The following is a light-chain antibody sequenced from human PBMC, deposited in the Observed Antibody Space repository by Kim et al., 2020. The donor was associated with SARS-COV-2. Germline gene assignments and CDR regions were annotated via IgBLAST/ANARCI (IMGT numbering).Light chain of an antibody. CDR1: TDNIGSYS. J-gene: IGLJ3*02. V-gene: IGLV1-44*01. CDR2: SNN. Sequence: GQRVTTSCSGSTDNIGSYSVKWYYHLPGTAPKLLIYSNNQRSPGVPARFSASKSDTSASLTISGLQPEDEGDYYCATWDDSLNARVFGGGTQLTVL. CDR3: ATWDDSLNARV.